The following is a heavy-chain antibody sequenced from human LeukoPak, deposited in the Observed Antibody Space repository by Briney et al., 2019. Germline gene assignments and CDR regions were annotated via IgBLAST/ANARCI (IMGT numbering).Heavy chain of an antibody. V-gene: IGHV1-8*01. D-gene: IGHD2-21*02. Sequence: ALVKVSCKASGYTFTSYDINWVRQATGQGLEWMGWMNPNSGNTGYAQKFQGRVTMTRNTSISTAYMELSSLRSEDTAVYYCARGFVVVTAHGIYNWFDPWGQGTLVTVSS. CDR3: ARGFVVVTAHGIYNWFDP. CDR2: MNPNSGNT. J-gene: IGHJ5*02. CDR1: GYTFTSYD.